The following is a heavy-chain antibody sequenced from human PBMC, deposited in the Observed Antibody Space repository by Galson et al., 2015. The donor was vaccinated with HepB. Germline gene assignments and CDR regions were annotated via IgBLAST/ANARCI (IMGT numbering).Heavy chain of an antibody. CDR3: ARDGGIAARSRWFDP. CDR1: GFTFSSYG. V-gene: IGHV3-33*01. D-gene: IGHD6-6*01. J-gene: IGHJ5*02. Sequence: SLRLSCAASGFTFSSYGMHWVRQAPGKGLEWVAVIWYGGSNKYYADSVKGRFTISRDNSKNTLYLQMNSLRAEDTAVYYCARDGGIAARSRWFDPWGQGTLVTVSS. CDR2: IWYGGSNK.